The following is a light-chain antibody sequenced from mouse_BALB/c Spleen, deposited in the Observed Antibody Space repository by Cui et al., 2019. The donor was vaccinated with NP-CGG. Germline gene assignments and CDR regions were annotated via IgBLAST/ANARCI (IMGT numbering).Light chain of an antibody. V-gene: IGLV1*01. Sequence: QAVVTQKSALTTSPGETVTLTCRSSTGAVTTSNYANWVQEKPDHLFTGLIGGTHNRPPGVPARFSGSLIGDKAALTITGAQTENEAIYFCALWYSNHWGFGGGTKLTVL. J-gene: IGLJ1*01. CDR2: GTH. CDR3: ALWYSNHWG. CDR1: TGAVTTSNY.